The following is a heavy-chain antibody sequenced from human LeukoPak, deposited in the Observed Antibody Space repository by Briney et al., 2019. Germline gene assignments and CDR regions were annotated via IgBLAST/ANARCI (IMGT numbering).Heavy chain of an antibody. CDR1: GFTFSRSW. D-gene: IGHD5-12*01. CDR2: INPDGDGM. Sequence: GGSLRLSCTASGFTFSRSWMNWVRQAPGKGLEWVANINPDGDGMRFVDSVKGRFTMSRDNAQSSLHLQMNSLRVEDTAFYYCAAWTDRGYSYWGQGVLVTVSS. V-gene: IGHV3-7*01. CDR3: AAWTDRGYSY. J-gene: IGHJ4*02.